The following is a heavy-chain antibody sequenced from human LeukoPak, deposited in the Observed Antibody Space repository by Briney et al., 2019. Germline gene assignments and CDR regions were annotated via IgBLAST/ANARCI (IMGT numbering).Heavy chain of an antibody. CDR3: ARSGGGQWLVGVVF. Sequence: ASVTVSFKAFVYTFTCYYRHWVRQAPGQGLEWMGWINPNSGGTNYAQKFQGRVTMTRDTSISTAYMELSRLRSDDTAVYYCARSGGGQWLVGVVFWGRGTLVTVSS. CDR2: INPNSGGT. J-gene: IGHJ1*01. CDR1: VYTFTCYY. D-gene: IGHD6-19*01. V-gene: IGHV1-2*02.